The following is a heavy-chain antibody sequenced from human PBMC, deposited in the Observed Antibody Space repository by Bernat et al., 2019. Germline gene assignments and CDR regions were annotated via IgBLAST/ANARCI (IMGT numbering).Heavy chain of an antibody. D-gene: IGHD2-2*01. V-gene: IGHV1-69*17. J-gene: IGHJ4*02. CDR3: ARPVCSSTSGRENYFDY. Sequence: QVQLVQSGAEVKKPGSSVKVSCKASGGTFSSYAVSWVRQAPGQGLEWMGGIIPIFGIANYAQKFQGEFTITANKSTRTAYMERSSLGSENTAVYSCARPVCSSTSGRENYFDYWDQGTLVTVSS. CDR2: IIPIFGIA. CDR1: GGTFSSYA.